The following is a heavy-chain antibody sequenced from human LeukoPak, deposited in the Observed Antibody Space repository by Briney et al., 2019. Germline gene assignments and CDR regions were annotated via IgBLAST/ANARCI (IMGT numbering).Heavy chain of an antibody. CDR1: GFTFSSYA. Sequence: PGGSLRLSCAASGFTFSSYAMSWVRQAPGKGLEWVSAISGSGGSTYYADSVKGRFTISRDNSKNTLYLQMNSLRAEDTAVYYYAKPSPGTGDILTGYLSYWGQGTLVTVSS. V-gene: IGHV3-23*01. D-gene: IGHD3-9*01. J-gene: IGHJ4*02. CDR2: ISGSGGST. CDR3: AKPSPGTGDILTGYLSY.